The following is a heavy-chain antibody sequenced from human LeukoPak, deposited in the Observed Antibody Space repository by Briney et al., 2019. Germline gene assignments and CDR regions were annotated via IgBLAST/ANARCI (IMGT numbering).Heavy chain of an antibody. J-gene: IGHJ4*02. V-gene: IGHV1-69*13. Sequence: ASVKVSCKASGGTFSSYAISWVRQAPGQGLEWMGGIIPIFGTANYAQKFQGRVTITADESTSTAYMELSSLRSEDTVVYYCARSEQWLVIHLDYWGQGTLVTVPS. D-gene: IGHD6-19*01. CDR1: GGTFSSYA. CDR3: ARSEQWLVIHLDY. CDR2: IIPIFGTA.